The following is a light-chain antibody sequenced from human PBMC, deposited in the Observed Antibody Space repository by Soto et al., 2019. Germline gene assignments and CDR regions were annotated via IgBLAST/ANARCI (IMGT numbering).Light chain of an antibody. CDR1: QSISSW. CDR2: DAS. Sequence: DVRMTQSPATLSASVGDRVTINCRASQSISSWLAWYQQKPGKAPKLLIYDASSLESGVPSRFSGSGSGTEFTLTISSLQPDDFATYYCQQYNSPWTFGQGTKVDVK. V-gene: IGKV1-5*01. CDR3: QQYNSPWT. J-gene: IGKJ1*01.